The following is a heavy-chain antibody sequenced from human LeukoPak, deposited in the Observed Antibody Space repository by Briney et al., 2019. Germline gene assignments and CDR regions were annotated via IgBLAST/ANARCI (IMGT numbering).Heavy chain of an antibody. Sequence: GRSLRLSCAASGFTFDDYAMFWVRQAPGKGLEWVSGISWNSKNIGYAASVKGRFTISRDNAKNSLYLQMNSLRAEDTAFYYCAKGNRGSSGFYYYYGMDVWGQGTTVTVSS. D-gene: IGHD3-22*01. CDR1: GFTFDDYA. CDR2: ISWNSKNI. V-gene: IGHV3-9*01. J-gene: IGHJ6*02. CDR3: AKGNRGSSGFYYYYGMDV.